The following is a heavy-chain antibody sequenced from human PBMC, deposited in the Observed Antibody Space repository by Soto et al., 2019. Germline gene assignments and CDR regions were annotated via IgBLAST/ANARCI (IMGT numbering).Heavy chain of an antibody. V-gene: IGHV3-21*01. CDR2: ISSSSSYI. J-gene: IGHJ5*02. D-gene: IGHD5-12*01. CDR3: ARDLAPIIVATVSFWFDP. CDR1: GFTFSSYS. Sequence: GVLRLSCAASGFTFSSYSMNWVRQAPGKGLEWVSSISSSSSYIYYADSVKGRFTISRDNAKNSLYLQMNSLRAEDTAVYYCARDLAPIIVATVSFWFDPWGQGTLVTVSS.